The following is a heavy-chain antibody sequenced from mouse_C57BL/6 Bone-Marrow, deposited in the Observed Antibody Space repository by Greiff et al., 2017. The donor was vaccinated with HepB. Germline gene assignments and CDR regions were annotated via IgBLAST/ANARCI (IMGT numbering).Heavy chain of an antibody. CDR2: IYPRSGNT. CDR1: GYTFTSYG. CDR3: ARTGIYYYGSSPFAY. Sequence: VQLQQSGAELARPGASVKLSCKASGYTFTSYGISWVKQRTGQGLEWIGEIYPRSGNTYYNEKFKGKATLTADKSSSTAYMELRSLTSEDSAVYFCARTGIYYYGSSPFAYWGQVTLVTVSA. J-gene: IGHJ3*01. D-gene: IGHD1-1*01. V-gene: IGHV1-81*01.